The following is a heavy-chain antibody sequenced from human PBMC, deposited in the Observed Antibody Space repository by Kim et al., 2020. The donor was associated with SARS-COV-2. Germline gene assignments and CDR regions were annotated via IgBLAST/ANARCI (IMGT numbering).Heavy chain of an antibody. CDR3: SRADVVGATPFDY. CDR2: INHSGST. D-gene: IGHD2-15*01. V-gene: IGHV4-34*01. J-gene: IGHJ4*02. CDR1: GGSFSGYY. Sequence: SETLSLTCAVYGGSFSGYYWSWIRQPPGKGLEWIGEINHSGSTNYNPSLKSRGTISVDTSKNQFSLKLSSVTAADTAVYYCSRADVVGATPFDYWGQGT.